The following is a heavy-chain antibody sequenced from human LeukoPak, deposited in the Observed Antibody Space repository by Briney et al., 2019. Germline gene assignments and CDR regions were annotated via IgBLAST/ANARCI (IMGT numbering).Heavy chain of an antibody. Sequence: TSETLSLTCAVSGDSISNINWWWSWIRQPPGKGLEWLGYVYYTGSTEYNPSLRSRVTISLEMSKHQFSLNLTSVTAADTAVYYCASNTGTVFDYWGQGALVTVSS. CDR2: VYYTGST. D-gene: IGHD7-27*01. CDR1: GDSISNINWW. J-gene: IGHJ4*02. V-gene: IGHV4-61*01. CDR3: ASNTGTVFDY.